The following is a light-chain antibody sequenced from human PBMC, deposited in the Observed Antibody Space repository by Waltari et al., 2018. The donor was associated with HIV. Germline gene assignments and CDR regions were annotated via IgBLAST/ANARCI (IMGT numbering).Light chain of an antibody. J-gene: IGLJ1*01. CDR2: EGS. CDR3: CSYAGSNTFV. Sequence: QSALTQPASVSGSPGQSITISCTGTNSDVGSYNLVSWYQQHPGKAPKLMIYEGSKRPSGVSNRFSGSKSCNTASLTISGLQAEDEADYYCCSYAGSNTFVFGTGTKVTVL. CDR1: NSDVGSYNL. V-gene: IGLV2-23*03.